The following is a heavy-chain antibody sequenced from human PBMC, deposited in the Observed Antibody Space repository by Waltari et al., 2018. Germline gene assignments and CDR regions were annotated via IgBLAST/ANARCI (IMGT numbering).Heavy chain of an antibody. Sequence: QLQLQESGPGLVKPSETLSLSCFVSGASVSSYSWAWIRQSPGKGLAWIGTMHTNGNTYYNPSLNSRVSISVDMSKNQFSLKLSSLTAADTAVYYCARLPTGYPNWVDPWGQGTLVTVSS. J-gene: IGHJ5*02. V-gene: IGHV4-39*01. CDR3: ARLPTGYPNWVDP. CDR1: GASVSSYS. D-gene: IGHD6-13*01. CDR2: MHTNGNT.